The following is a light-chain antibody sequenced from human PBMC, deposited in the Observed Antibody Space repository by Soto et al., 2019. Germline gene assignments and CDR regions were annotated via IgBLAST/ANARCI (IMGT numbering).Light chain of an antibody. J-gene: IGKJ5*01. CDR2: FGS. CDR3: MQALQSLT. V-gene: IGKV2-28*01. Sequence: VMTQSPLTLPVTPGEPASISCRSSQXLLYNNTYNYLDWYVQKPGQSPQLLIYFGSNRAPGVPDRFSGSGSGTDFTLKINRVEAEDVGTYYCMQALQSLTFGQGTRLEI. CDR1: QXLLYNNTYNY.